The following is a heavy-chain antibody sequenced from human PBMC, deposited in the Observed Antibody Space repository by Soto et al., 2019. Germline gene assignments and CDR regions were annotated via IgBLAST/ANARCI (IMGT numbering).Heavy chain of an antibody. CDR3: ARELQFLPANFHF. V-gene: IGHV4-31*03. Sequence: QVQLQESGPGLVKPSQTLTLSCTVSGASIDSGDYYWTWIRQHPGRRLEWIGYISYSGNTYYNPSLKSRLTLSVDTSKNQFSLKLRSVTAADTAVYYCARELQFLPANFHFWGQGAAVTGSS. CDR1: GASIDSGDYY. D-gene: IGHD3-3*01. CDR2: ISYSGNT. J-gene: IGHJ4*02.